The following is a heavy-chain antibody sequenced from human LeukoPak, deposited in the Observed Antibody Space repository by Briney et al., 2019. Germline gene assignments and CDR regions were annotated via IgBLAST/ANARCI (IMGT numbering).Heavy chain of an antibody. CDR1: GFTFSNYW. J-gene: IGHJ4*02. D-gene: IGHD6-19*01. CDR3: TRGPPHSSGWYYFDY. CDR2: ISSDGSSA. V-gene: IGHV3-74*01. Sequence: PGGSLGLSCAASGFTFSNYWMHWVRQAPGKGLVWVSRISSDGSSASYADSVKGRFTISRDNAKNTLYLQVNSLRAEDTAVYYCTRGPPHSSGWYYFDYWGQGTLVTVSS.